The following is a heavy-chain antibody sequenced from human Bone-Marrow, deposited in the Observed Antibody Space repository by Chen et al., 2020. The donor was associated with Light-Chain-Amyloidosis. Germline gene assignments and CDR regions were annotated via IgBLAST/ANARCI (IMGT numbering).Heavy chain of an antibody. CDR1: GGSLSSSGNY. D-gene: IGHD5-12*01. J-gene: IGHJ3*01. CDR3: ARSYSAYDPRAAFDF. CDR2: IYYSGTT. V-gene: IGHV4-31*03. Sequence: QVQLQESGPGLVKTSQTLSLTCTVSGGSLSSSGNYWSWIRQQPGKGLEWMGFIYYSGTTYYNPSLKNRITISLDTSKNQFSLKLSAVTAADTAVYYCARSYSAYDPRAAFDFWGQGTKVTVSS.